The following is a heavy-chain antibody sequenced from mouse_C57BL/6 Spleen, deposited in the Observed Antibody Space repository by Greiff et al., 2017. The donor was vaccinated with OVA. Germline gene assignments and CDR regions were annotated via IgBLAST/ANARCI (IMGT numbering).Heavy chain of an antibody. V-gene: IGHV1-82*01. D-gene: IGHD4-1*01. Sequence: QVTLKESGPELVKPGASVKISCKASGYAFSSSWMNWVKQRPGKGLEWIGRIYPGDGDTNYNGKFKGKATLTADKSSSTAYMQLSSLTSEDSAVYFCARSLTGTFAYWGQGTLVTVSA. CDR2: IYPGDGDT. CDR1: GYAFSSSW. CDR3: ARSLTGTFAY. J-gene: IGHJ3*01.